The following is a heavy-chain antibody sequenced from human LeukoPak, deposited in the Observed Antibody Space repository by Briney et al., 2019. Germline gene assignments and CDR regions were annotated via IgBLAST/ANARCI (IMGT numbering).Heavy chain of an antibody. Sequence: GGSLRLSCAASGFTFSNYWMTWVRQAPGKGLEWVANIKHDGSEDYYLDSVKGRFTISRDNAKSSMWLQMNSLRDEDTAVYYCARDPGYCGGDCYFDYWGQGTLVTVSS. CDR2: IKHDGSED. CDR1: GFTFSNYW. D-gene: IGHD2-21*02. V-gene: IGHV3-7*01. J-gene: IGHJ4*02. CDR3: ARDPGYCGGDCYFDY.